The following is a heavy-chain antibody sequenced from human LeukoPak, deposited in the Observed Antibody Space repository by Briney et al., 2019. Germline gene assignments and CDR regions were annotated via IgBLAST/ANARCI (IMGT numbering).Heavy chain of an antibody. D-gene: IGHD1-26*01. J-gene: IGHJ2*01. Sequence: LTGGSLRLSCAASGFTFSNFWMTWVRQAPGKGLEWVANIKEDGSEKNYVDSVRGRFTMSRDNAKNSLYLQMNSLRAEDTAVYYCARDAEYSGSPDDHWYFDLWGRGTLVTVSS. V-gene: IGHV3-7*01. CDR2: IKEDGSEK. CDR3: ARDAEYSGSPDDHWYFDL. CDR1: GFTFSNFW.